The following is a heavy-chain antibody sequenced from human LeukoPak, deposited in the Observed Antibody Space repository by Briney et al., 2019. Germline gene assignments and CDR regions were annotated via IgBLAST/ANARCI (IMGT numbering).Heavy chain of an antibody. Sequence: SETLSLTCAVYGGSFSGYYWSWIRQPPGKGLEWIGEINHSGSTNYNPSLKSRVTISVDTSKNQFSLKLSSVTAADTAVYYCARGLRFLEWLSRPLDYWGQGTLVTVSS. V-gene: IGHV4-34*01. D-gene: IGHD3-3*01. CDR3: ARGLRFLEWLSRPLDY. J-gene: IGHJ4*02. CDR1: GGSFSGYY. CDR2: INHSGST.